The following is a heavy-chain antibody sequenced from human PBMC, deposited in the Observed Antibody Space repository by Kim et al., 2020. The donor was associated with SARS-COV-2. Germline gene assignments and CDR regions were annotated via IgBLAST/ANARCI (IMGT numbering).Heavy chain of an antibody. V-gene: IGHV4-39*01. CDR1: GGSISSSSYY. J-gene: IGHJ4*01. Sequence: SETLSLTCTVSGGSISSSSYYWGWIRQPPGKGLEWIGTAYYIGNTYYNPSLKSRVTISVDTSKNQFSLKLGSVTAADTAVYYCARPPRYISGGFGAFDY. D-gene: IGHD6-19*01. CDR3: ARPPRYISGGFGAFDY. CDR2: AYYIGNT.